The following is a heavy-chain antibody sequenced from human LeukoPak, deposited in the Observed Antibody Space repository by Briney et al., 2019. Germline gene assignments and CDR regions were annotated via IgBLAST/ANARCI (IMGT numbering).Heavy chain of an antibody. CDR3: ASHIVGATTHRSHDAFDI. Sequence: SETLSLTCTVSGGSISSSSYYWGWIRQPPGKGLEWIGSIYYSGSTYYNPSLKSRVTISVDTSKNQFSLKLSSVTAADTAVYYCASHIVGATTHRSHDAFDIWGQGTMVTVSS. V-gene: IGHV4-39*07. J-gene: IGHJ3*02. D-gene: IGHD1-26*01. CDR1: GGSISSSSYY. CDR2: IYYSGST.